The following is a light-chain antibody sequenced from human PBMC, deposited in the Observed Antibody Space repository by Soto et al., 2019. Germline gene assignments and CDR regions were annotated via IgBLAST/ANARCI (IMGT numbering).Light chain of an antibody. CDR2: TAS. V-gene: IGKV3-15*01. CDR3: QQYSTWPRT. CDR1: QSVSDY. Sequence: EIVMTQSPATLSVSPGERATLSCSSSQSVSDYLAWYQQTPGQPPRLLIYTASTRATCIPARFSGSGSGTEFTLTSSILQSEDFAVYYCQQYSTWPRTFGQGTRVDIK. J-gene: IGKJ1*01.